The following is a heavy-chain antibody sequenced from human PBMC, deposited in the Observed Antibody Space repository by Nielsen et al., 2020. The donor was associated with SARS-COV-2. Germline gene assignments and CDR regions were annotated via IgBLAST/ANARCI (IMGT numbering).Heavy chain of an antibody. J-gene: IGHJ6*02. CDR2: IYYRSKWFY. CDR3: TRDPGYYHGMDV. Sequence: SETLSLTCVISGDSVSSNSVEWNWIRQSPSRGLEWLGRIYYRSKWFYEYATSVRSRITIDPDTSKNHFSLHLNSVTSEDTAMYYCTRDPGYYHGMDVWGQGTTVTVSS. V-gene: IGHV6-1*01. CDR1: GDSVSSNSVE.